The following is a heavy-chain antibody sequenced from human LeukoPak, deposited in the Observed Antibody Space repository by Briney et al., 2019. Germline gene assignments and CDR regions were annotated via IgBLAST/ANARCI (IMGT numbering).Heavy chain of an antibody. D-gene: IGHD5-24*01. CDR2: IIPIFGSA. CDR3: AREGRDAYDFDS. Sequence: SVKVSCKASGYTFTSYDINWVRQATGQGLEWMGRIIPIFGSANYAQKFQGRVTITADKSTSPAYMELSSLSSEDTAMYYCAREGRDAYDFDSWGQGTLVTVSS. J-gene: IGHJ5*01. V-gene: IGHV1-69*06. CDR1: GYTFTSYD.